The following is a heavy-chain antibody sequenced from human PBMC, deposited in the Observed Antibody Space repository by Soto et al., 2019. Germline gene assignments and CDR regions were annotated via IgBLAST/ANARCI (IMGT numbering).Heavy chain of an antibody. V-gene: IGHV4-30-2*01. CDR3: ARAGVVGATALDY. Sequence: SETLSHTCAVSGDAISTGGYSRKWIRQPPGKGLEWIGYIYHSGSTYYNPSLKSRVTISVDRSKNQFSLKLSSVTAADTAVYYCARAGVVGATALDYWGQGTLVS. CDR1: GDAISTGGYS. CDR2: IYHSGST. D-gene: IGHD1-26*01. J-gene: IGHJ4*02.